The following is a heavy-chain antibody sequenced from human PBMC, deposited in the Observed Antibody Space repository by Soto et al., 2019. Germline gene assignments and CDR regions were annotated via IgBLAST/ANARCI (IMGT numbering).Heavy chain of an antibody. D-gene: IGHD6-25*01. Sequence: SETLSLTCTVSGGSISSYYWSWIRQPPGKGLEWIGYIHYSGSTNYNPSPKSRVTISVDTSKNQFSLKLNSVTAADTAVYYCARPHGGSSGWDNWFDPWGQGTLVTVSS. V-gene: IGHV4-59*01. CDR2: IHYSGST. CDR1: GGSISSYY. J-gene: IGHJ5*02. CDR3: ARPHGGSSGWDNWFDP.